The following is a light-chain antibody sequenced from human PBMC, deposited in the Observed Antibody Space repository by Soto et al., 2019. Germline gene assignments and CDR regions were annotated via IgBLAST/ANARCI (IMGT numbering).Light chain of an antibody. Sequence: EVVMTQSPATLSVSPGERATLSCRASQSVSSNLAWYQQKPGQAPRLLIYGASTRATGIPARFSGSGSGTEFTLTISSMQSEDSAIYYCQQYNNWPPITFGQGTKLEIK. J-gene: IGKJ2*01. CDR3: QQYNNWPPIT. CDR1: QSVSSN. CDR2: GAS. V-gene: IGKV3-15*01.